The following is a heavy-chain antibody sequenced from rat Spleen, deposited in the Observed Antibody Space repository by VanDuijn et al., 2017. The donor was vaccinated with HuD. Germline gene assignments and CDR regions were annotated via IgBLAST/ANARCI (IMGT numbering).Heavy chain of an antibody. V-gene: IGHV5S10*01. CDR1: GFTFSHYD. J-gene: IGHJ2*01. CDR2: IIFDGSRT. D-gene: IGHD1-2*01. Sequence: EVQLVESGGDLVQPGRSLKLSCVVSGFTFSHYDMAWVRQAPKKGLEWVATIIFDGSRTYYLDSVKGRFTISRDNAESTLYLQMDSLRSEDTATYYCAKNIYYSSYLYYFDYWGQGVMVTVSS. CDR3: AKNIYYSSYLYYFDY.